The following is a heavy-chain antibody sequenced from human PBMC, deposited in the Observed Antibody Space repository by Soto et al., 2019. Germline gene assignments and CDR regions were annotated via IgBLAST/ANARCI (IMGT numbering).Heavy chain of an antibody. CDR1: GYAFTTYG. J-gene: IGHJ4*02. CDR2: ISAHNGNT. CDR3: ARGRYGDY. Sequence: QVHLVQSGAEVKKPGASVKVSCKGSGYAFTTYGITWVRQAPGQGLEWKGWISAHNGNTNYAQKLQGRGTVTRDTSTSTAYMELRRLRSDDTAVYYCARGRYGDYWGQGALVTVSS. D-gene: IGHD1-1*01. V-gene: IGHV1-18*01.